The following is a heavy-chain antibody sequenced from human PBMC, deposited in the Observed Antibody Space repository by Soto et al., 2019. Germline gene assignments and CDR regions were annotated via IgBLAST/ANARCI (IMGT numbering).Heavy chain of an antibody. D-gene: IGHD3-10*01. J-gene: IGHJ4*02. Sequence: QLQLQESGPGLVKPSETLSLTCSVSGGSISHSRDYWGWIRQPPGKGLEWIATIYYSGKTYYNPSLKSPVTIAVDTSKNQFFLKLSSVTAADTAVYYCARDPHLYGSGFPFDYWCQGTLVTVSS. CDR3: ARDPHLYGSGFPFDY. CDR2: IYYSGKT. CDR1: GGSISHSRDY. V-gene: IGHV4-39*02.